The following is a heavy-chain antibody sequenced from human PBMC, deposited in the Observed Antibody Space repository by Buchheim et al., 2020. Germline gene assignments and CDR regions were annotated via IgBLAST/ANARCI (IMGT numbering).Heavy chain of an antibody. V-gene: IGHV3-23*01. CDR1: GFTFNNYA. D-gene: IGHD1-26*01. J-gene: IGHJ5*02. Sequence: EVQLLESGGGWVQPGGSLRLSRAASGFTFNNYAMTWVRQAPGKGLEWVSTIGGSGTTYYADSVKGRFTISRDNSKNTLDLQMNSLRAEDTGVYYCASYRIVTVSNPTRWFDPWGQGT. CDR3: ASYRIVTVSNPTRWFDP. CDR2: IGGSGTT.